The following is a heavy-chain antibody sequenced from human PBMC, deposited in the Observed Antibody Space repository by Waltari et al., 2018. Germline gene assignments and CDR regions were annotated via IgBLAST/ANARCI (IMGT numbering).Heavy chain of an antibody. CDR1: ADSMSNTDC. V-gene: IGHV4-4*02. J-gene: IGHJ4*02. CDR2: IRGDGRT. D-gene: IGHD2-15*01. Sequence: QLQLQQSGPGLVKPSESLSLTCVVSADSMSNTDCWSWVRQPPGKGLEWIGQIRGDGRTIYNPSLESRVTISMDTSNRQFSLKVSSATAADTAVYYCARDRGRGLYLDSWGQGTLVTVSP. CDR3: ARDRGRGLYLDS.